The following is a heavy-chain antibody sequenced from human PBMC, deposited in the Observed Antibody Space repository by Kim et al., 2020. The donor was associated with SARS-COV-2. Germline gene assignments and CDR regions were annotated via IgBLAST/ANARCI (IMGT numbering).Heavy chain of an antibody. J-gene: IGHJ3*02. CDR1: GGSISSYY. V-gene: IGHV4-59*08. CDR2: IYYSGST. Sequence: SETLSLTCTVSGGSISSYYWSWIRQPPGKGLEWIGYIYYSGSTNYNPSLKSRVTISVDTSKNQFSLKLSSVTAADTAVYYCARWRPYYDSSGYYYGVILGAFDIWGQGTMVTVSS. CDR3: ARWRPYYDSSGYYYGVILGAFDI. D-gene: IGHD3-22*01.